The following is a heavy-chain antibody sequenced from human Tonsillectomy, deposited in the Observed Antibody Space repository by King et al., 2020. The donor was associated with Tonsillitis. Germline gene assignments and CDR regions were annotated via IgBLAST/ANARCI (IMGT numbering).Heavy chain of an antibody. Sequence: QLQESGPGLVKPSETLSLTCTVSGGSISSYYWSWIRQPPGKGLEWIGYIYYSGSTKYNPSLKSRVTISVDKSKNQFSLKLSSVTAADTAVYYCARDRDSGWYSHDAFDIWGQGTMVTVSS. J-gene: IGHJ3*02. D-gene: IGHD6-19*01. CDR1: GGSISSYY. CDR3: ARDRDSGWYSHDAFDI. CDR2: IYYSGST. V-gene: IGHV4-59*01.